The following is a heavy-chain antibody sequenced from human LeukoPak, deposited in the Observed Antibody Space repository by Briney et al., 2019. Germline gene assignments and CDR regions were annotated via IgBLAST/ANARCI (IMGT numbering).Heavy chain of an antibody. CDR3: ASGEWLLKVFHY. CDR1: GGTFSSYA. V-gene: IGHV1-69*13. J-gene: IGHJ4*02. D-gene: IGHD3-3*01. Sequence: SVKVSCKASGGTFSSYAISWVRQAPGQGLEWMGGIIPIFGTANYAQKFQGRVTITADESTSTAYMELSSLRSEDTAVYYCASGEWLLKVFHYWGQGTLVTVSS. CDR2: IIPIFGTA.